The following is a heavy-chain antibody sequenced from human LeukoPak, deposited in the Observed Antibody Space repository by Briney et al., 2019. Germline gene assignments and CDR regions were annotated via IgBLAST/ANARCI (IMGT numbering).Heavy chain of an antibody. CDR1: GYTFTGYY. CDR2: INPNSGGT. V-gene: IGHV1-2*02. Sequence: GASVKVSCKASGYTFTGYYMHWVRQAPGQGLEWMGWINPNSGGTNYAQKFQGRVTMTRDTSISTAYMELSRLRSDDTAVYYCTFSIEWLLRVLVYWGQGTLVTGSS. CDR3: TFSIEWLLRVLVY. D-gene: IGHD3-3*01. J-gene: IGHJ4*02.